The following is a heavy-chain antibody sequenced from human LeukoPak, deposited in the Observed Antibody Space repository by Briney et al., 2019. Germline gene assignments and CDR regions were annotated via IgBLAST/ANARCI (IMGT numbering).Heavy chain of an antibody. CDR2: ISYDGSNK. CDR3: AREVVVVAATHDYYYMDV. J-gene: IGHJ6*03. V-gene: IGHV3-30*04. Sequence: GSLRLSCAASGFTFSSYAIHWVRQAPGKGLEWVALISYDGSNKYYADSVKGRFTISRDKSKNTLYLQMNSLRAEDTAVYYCAREVVVVAATHDYYYMDVWGKGTTVTVSS. CDR1: GFTFSSYA. D-gene: IGHD2-15*01.